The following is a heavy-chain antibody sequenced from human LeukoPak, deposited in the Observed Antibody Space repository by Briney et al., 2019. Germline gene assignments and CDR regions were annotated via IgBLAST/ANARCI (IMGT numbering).Heavy chain of an antibody. V-gene: IGHV1-2*02. Sequence: GASVKVSCKASGYTFTSYGISWVRQAPGQGLEWMGWINPNSGGTNYAQKFQGRVTMTRDTSISTAYMELSRLRSDDTAVYYCASPVATQLELRNWGQGTLVTVSS. CDR3: ASPVATQLELRN. J-gene: IGHJ4*02. D-gene: IGHD1-7*01. CDR2: INPNSGGT. CDR1: GYTFTSYG.